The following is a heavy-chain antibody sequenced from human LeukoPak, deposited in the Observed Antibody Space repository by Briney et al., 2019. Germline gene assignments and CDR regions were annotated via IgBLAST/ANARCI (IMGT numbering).Heavy chain of an antibody. Sequence: SVKVSCKASGGTFSSYTISWVRQAPGQGLEWMGRIIPILGIANYAQKFQGRVTMTRDTSISTAYMELSRLRSDDTAVYYCARVPSYCSGGSCSGFSWFDPWGQGTLVTVSS. CDR1: GGTFSSYT. D-gene: IGHD2-15*01. CDR2: IIPILGIA. CDR3: ARVPSYCSGGSCSGFSWFDP. J-gene: IGHJ5*02. V-gene: IGHV1-69*02.